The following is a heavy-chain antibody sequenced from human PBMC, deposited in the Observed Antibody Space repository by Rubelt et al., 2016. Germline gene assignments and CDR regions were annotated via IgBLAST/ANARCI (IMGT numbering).Heavy chain of an antibody. J-gene: IGHJ4*02. CDR3: ARVSGDYVDN. Sequence: QVQLQESGPGLVKPSETLSLTCTVSGGSISSYYWSWIRQPPGKGLEWIGYIYYSGSTYYNPSLKSRVTRSVDTAKNQFSLKLRSVTAADTAVYYCARVSGDYVDNWGQGTLVTVSS. V-gene: IGHV4-59*12. CDR1: GGSISSYY. CDR2: IYYSGST. D-gene: IGHD4-17*01.